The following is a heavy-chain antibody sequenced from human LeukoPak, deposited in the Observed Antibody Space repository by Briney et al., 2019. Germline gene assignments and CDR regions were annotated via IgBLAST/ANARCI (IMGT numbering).Heavy chain of an antibody. V-gene: IGHV4-34*01. CDR3: ARALENYYVSGTYPDY. CDR2: IHHSGST. D-gene: IGHD3-10*01. Sequence: SETLSLTCAVYGGSFSGYYWSWIRRPPGRGLEWIGEIHHSGSTNYNPSLKSRVTISVGTSKNQFSLKLSSVTAADTAVYYCARALENYYVSGTYPDYWGQGTLVTVSS. J-gene: IGHJ4*02. CDR1: GGSFSGYY.